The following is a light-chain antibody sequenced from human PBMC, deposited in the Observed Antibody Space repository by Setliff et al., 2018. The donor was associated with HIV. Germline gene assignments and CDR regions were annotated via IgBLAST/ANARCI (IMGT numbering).Light chain of an antibody. CDR3: QQYDIWPL. J-gene: IGKJ3*01. V-gene: IGKV3-15*01. CDR2: GAS. Sequence: EIVMTQSPATLSVSPGERATLSGRASQSVSNNLDWYQQKPGQAPRLLIYGASTRATGISARFSGSGSGTEFTLTISSLQSEDFAVYYCQQYDIWPLFGPGTKVDIK. CDR1: QSVSNN.